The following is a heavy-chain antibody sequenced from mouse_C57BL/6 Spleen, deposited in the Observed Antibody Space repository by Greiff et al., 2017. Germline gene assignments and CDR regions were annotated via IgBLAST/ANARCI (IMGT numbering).Heavy chain of an antibody. J-gene: IGHJ4*01. Sequence: QVHVKQSGPELVKPGASVKISCKASGYAFSSSWLNWVKQRPGKGLEWIGRIYPGDGDTNYNGKFKGKATLTADKSSSTAYMQLSSLTSEDSAVYFGARNYYGSSSYAMDYWGQGTSVTGSS. CDR2: IYPGDGDT. V-gene: IGHV1-82*01. CDR3: ARNYYGSSSYAMDY. D-gene: IGHD1-1*01. CDR1: GYAFSSSW.